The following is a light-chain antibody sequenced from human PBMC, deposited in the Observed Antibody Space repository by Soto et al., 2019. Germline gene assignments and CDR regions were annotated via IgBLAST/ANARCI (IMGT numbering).Light chain of an antibody. Sequence: DIQMTQSPSTLSASVGDRVTITCRASQRINSWLAWYPQKPVKAPKLLIYDASRLESGVPSRFSGSGFGTEFSLTISSLQPHGFATDSCSLCSSFLLSFGPGTKGDIQ. CDR3: SLCSSFLLS. CDR2: DAS. J-gene: IGKJ3*01. V-gene: IGKV1-5*01. CDR1: QRINSW.